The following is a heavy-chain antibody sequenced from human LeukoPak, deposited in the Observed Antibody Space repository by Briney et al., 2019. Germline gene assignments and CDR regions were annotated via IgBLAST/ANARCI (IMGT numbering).Heavy chain of an antibody. V-gene: IGHV4-59*01. CDR1: AGSISGFF. D-gene: IGHD5-18*01. J-gene: IGHJ6*03. CDR3: ARTYRYGSFPVYHHYMDV. CDR2: ISYSGST. Sequence: PSETLSLTCTVSAGSISGFFWSWIRQPPGKGLEWIGYISYSGSTNYNPSLKSRVTISSDTSKNQVSLKLSSVTAADTAVYYCARTYRYGSFPVYHHYMDVWGKGTTVTVSS.